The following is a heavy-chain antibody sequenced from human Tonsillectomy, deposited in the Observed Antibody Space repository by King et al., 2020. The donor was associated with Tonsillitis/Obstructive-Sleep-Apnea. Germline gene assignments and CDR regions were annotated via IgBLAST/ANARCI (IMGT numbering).Heavy chain of an antibody. CDR2: INHSGST. CDR1: GGSFSGYY. D-gene: IGHD5-12*01. J-gene: IGHJ4*02. Sequence: VQLQQWGAGLLKPSETLSLTCAVYGGSFSGYYWSWIRQPPGKGLEWSWEINHSGSTNYNPSLKSRVTISVDTSKNQFSLKLSDVTAADTAVYYCATLDIVATRGVIPNQRPFDYWGQGTLVTVSP. CDR3: ATLDIVATRGVIPNQRPFDY. V-gene: IGHV4-34*01.